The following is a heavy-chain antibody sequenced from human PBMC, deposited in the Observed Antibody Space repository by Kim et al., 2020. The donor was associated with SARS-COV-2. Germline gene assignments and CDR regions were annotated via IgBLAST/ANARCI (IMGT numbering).Heavy chain of an antibody. Sequence: GGSLRLSCVASGFTFSRYAILWVRQAPGKGLEWVALISSDGNIKHYADSVKGRLTISRDNSKNTLYLQMSSLRAEDTAVYYCARGRDNLVTGYRIDSWGQGALVTVAS. V-gene: IGHV3-30*04. CDR3: ARGRDNLVTGYRIDS. CDR1: GFTFSRYA. CDR2: ISSDGNIK. D-gene: IGHD3-9*01. J-gene: IGHJ5*01.